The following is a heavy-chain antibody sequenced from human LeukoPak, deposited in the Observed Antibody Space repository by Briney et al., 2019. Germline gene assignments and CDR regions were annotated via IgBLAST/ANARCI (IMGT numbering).Heavy chain of an antibody. D-gene: IGHD6-19*01. CDR3: ARVYTSGWPRTADV. J-gene: IGHJ6*04. CDR1: GGSINDYY. CDR2: IYYSGST. V-gene: IGHV4-59*01. Sequence: SQTLSLTCTVSGGSINDYYWTWIRQPSGKGLHWLGHIYYSGSTKYNPSLNNRVTMSVDTSKNQFSLKLDAVTAADTAVYYCARVYTSGWPRTADVWGKGTRVTVSS.